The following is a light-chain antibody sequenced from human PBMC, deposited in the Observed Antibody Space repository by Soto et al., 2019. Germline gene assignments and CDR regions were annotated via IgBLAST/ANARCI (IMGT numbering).Light chain of an antibody. CDR2: DAS. V-gene: IGKV3-11*01. CDR1: QSVSYY. Sequence: EIVLTQSPAILSLSPGERATLSCRASQSVSYYLAWYQQKPGQAPRLIIFDASKRATGIPARFSGSGSGTDFTLTISSLEPEDFAVYYCHQRRSWPLTFGPGNQGDIK. CDR3: HQRRSWPLT. J-gene: IGKJ3*01.